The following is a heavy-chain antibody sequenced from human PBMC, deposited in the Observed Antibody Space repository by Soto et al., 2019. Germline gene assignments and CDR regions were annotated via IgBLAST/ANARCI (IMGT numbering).Heavy chain of an antibody. CDR3: ERVCIAAEPGLAY. CDR2: ISSSSRYI. Sequence: QGKGVEWVSSISSSSRYIYYADSVKGRLTISRDNAKNSLYLQMNSLRAEDTAVYYCERVCIAAEPGLAYWGQGTLVIVFS. J-gene: IGHJ4*02. D-gene: IGHD6-13*01. V-gene: IGHV3-21*01.